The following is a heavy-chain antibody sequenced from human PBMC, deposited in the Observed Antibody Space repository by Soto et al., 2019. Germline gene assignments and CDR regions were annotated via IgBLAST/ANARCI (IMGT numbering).Heavy chain of an antibody. V-gene: IGHV4-61*01. CDR1: GGSVSSGSYY. D-gene: IGHD1-7*01. Sequence: SETLSLTCTVSGGSVSSGSYYWSWIRQPPGKGLEWIGYIYYSGSINYNPSLKSRVTISVDTSKNQFSLKLSSVTAADTAVYYCARVSGTTLLIDYWGQGTLVTVSS. CDR3: ARVSGTTLLIDY. J-gene: IGHJ4*02. CDR2: IYYSGSI.